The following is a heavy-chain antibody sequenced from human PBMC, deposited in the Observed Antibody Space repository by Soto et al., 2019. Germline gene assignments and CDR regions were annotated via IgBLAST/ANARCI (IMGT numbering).Heavy chain of an antibody. CDR2: MSYSGST. Sequence: QVRLQESGPGLVKPSQTLSLTCSVSGVSISSADFYWSWIRQPPGKALEWLGDMSYSGSTYYNPSLQSRITMSLDTSKNHFSLTLTSVTAADTAVYFCSRRTIDYSDTSRSGYRLDVWGQGTAVSVSS. J-gene: IGHJ6*02. V-gene: IGHV4-30-4*01. CDR1: GVSISSADFY. D-gene: IGHD3-22*01. CDR3: SRRTIDYSDTSRSGYRLDV.